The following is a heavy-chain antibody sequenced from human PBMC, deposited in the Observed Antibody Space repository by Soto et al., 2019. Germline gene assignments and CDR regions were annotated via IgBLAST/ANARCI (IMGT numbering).Heavy chain of an antibody. Sequence: ASVKVSCKASGYTFTSYGISWVRQAPGQGLEWMGWISAYNGNTNYAQKLQGRVTMTTDKSTSTAYMELRSLGSDDTAVYYCARGWGIAAAGHFDYWGQGTLVTVSS. CDR1: GYTFTSYG. CDR2: ISAYNGNT. J-gene: IGHJ4*02. V-gene: IGHV1-18*01. CDR3: ARGWGIAAAGHFDY. D-gene: IGHD6-13*01.